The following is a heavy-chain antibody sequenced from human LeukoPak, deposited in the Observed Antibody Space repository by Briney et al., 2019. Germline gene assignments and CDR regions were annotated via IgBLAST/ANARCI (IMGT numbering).Heavy chain of an antibody. D-gene: IGHD6-13*01. V-gene: IGHV4-61*01. Sequence: SETLSLTCTVSGGSISSSSYYWSWIRQPPGKGLEWIGYIYSSGSTNYSPSLESRVTISVDTSKNQFSLKLSSVTAADTAVYYCARERYSSSWYIDYWGQGTLVTISS. CDR2: IYSSGST. J-gene: IGHJ4*02. CDR3: ARERYSSSWYIDY. CDR1: GGSISSSSYY.